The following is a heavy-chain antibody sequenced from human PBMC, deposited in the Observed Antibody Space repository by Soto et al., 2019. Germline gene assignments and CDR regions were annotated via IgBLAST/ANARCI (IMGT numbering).Heavy chain of an antibody. CDR2: IIPIFGTA. J-gene: IGHJ6*02. CDR3: ARGKPATVTTDYYCGMDV. CDR1: GGTFSSYA. Sequence: SVKVSCKASGGTFSSYAISWVRQAPGQGLEWMGGIIPIFGTANYAQKFQGRVTITADESTSTAYMELSSLRSEDTAVYYCARGKPATVTTDYYCGMDVWGQGTTVTVSS. V-gene: IGHV1-69*13. D-gene: IGHD4-17*01.